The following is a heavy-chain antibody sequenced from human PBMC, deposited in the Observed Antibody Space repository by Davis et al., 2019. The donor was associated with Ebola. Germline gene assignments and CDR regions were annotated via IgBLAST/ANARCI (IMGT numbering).Heavy chain of an antibody. CDR1: GDSISSYSYY. CDR2: IFYTGNT. J-gene: IGHJ4*02. CDR3: ARDTIALNF. V-gene: IGHV4-39*07. Sequence: SETLSLTCTVSGDSISSYSYYWAWIRQSPGKGLEWIGSIFYTGNTFYNPSLSSRATISIDTSNNQFSLKLSSVTAADTAVYYCARDTIALNFWGRGTLVTVSS. D-gene: IGHD2-21*01.